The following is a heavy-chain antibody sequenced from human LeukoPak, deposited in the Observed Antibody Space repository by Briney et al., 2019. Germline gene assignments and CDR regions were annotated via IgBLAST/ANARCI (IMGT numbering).Heavy chain of an antibody. J-gene: IGHJ4*02. V-gene: IGHV1-3*01. CDR3: ARDFGSNSRQENYDSTFDY. CDR2: VNAGNGNT. D-gene: IGHD3-22*01. CDR1: GYTFTSYA. Sequence: ASVKVSCKASGYTFTSYAMHWVRQAPGQWLEWMGWVNAGNGNTKYSQKFQGRVTITRDTSASTAYMELSSLRSEDTAVYYCARDFGSNSRQENYDSTFDYWGQGTLVTVSS.